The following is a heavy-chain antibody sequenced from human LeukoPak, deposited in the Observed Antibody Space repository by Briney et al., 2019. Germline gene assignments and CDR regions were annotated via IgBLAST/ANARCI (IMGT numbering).Heavy chain of an antibody. CDR2: IYYSGST. D-gene: IGHD3-10*01. CDR3: ARDRGVSSRFDP. V-gene: IGHV4-31*03. Sequence: SETLSLTCTVSGGSISSGVYYWSRIRQHPGKGLEWIGYIYYSGSTYYNPSLKSRVTISVDTSKNQFSLKLSSVTAADTAVYYCARDRGVSSRFDPWGQGTLVTVSS. J-gene: IGHJ5*02. CDR1: GGSISSGVYY.